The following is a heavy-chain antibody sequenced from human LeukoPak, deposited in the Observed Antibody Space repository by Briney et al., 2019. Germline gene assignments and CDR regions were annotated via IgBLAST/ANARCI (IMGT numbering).Heavy chain of an antibody. Sequence: PGGSLRLSCAASGFTVSSKYMSWVRQAPGKGLEWVSVIFSGDNTYYADSVKGQFTISRDNSKNTLYLQMNSLRAEDTAVYYCARDFGRGYCSSTSCYGWFDPWGQGTLVTVSS. CDR3: ARDFGRGYCSSTSCYGWFDP. V-gene: IGHV3-66*02. CDR2: IFSGDNT. CDR1: GFTVSSKY. D-gene: IGHD2-2*01. J-gene: IGHJ5*02.